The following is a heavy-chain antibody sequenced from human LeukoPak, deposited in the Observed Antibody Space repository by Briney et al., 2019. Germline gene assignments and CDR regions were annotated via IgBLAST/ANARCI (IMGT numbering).Heavy chain of an antibody. Sequence: PSETLSLTCTVSGYSISSGYYWGWIRQPPGKGLEWIGSIYHSGSTYYNPSLKSRVTISVDTSKNQFSLKLSSVTAADTAVYYCARGLVVDAFDIWGQGTMVTVSS. CDR1: GYSISSGYY. V-gene: IGHV4-38-2*02. CDR3: ARGLVVDAFDI. D-gene: IGHD2-15*01. J-gene: IGHJ3*02. CDR2: IYHSGST.